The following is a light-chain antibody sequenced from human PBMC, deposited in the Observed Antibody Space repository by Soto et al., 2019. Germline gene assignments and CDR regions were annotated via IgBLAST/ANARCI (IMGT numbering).Light chain of an antibody. Sequence: DIQMTQSPSTLSASVGDRVTIACRASQTADKWVAWYQQKPGKAPNVLIYDASRLESGVPSRFSGSGSGTLFTLTISNLQPDDFATYYCQQYNDYPYTFGQGTKVEI. CDR3: QQYNDYPYT. CDR1: QTADKW. CDR2: DAS. J-gene: IGKJ2*01. V-gene: IGKV1-5*01.